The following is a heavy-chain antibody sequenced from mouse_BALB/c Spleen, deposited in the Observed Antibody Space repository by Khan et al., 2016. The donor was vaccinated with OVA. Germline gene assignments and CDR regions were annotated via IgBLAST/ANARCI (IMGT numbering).Heavy chain of an antibody. Sequence: VQLQQPGAELVKPGASVKLSCTASGFNVKDTYMHWVKQRPEQGLEWSGRIDPANGNTKYDPKFQGKAPITADQSSNTAYLLLSSLTSEDTAVYYWAKIDAWGQGTTLTVSS. CDR1: GFNVKDTY. V-gene: IGHV14-3*02. CDR3: AKIDA. J-gene: IGHJ2*01. CDR2: IDPANGNT.